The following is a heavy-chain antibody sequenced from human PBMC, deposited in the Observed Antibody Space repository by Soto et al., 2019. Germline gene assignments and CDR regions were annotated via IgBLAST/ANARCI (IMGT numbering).Heavy chain of an antibody. V-gene: IGHV4-31*03. J-gene: IGHJ3*02. D-gene: IGHD3-22*01. CDR3: ARHLLLYYYDRSCYYLRDAFDI. Sequence: PSETLSLTCTVSGGSISSGGSYWSWIRQHPGKGLEWIGYIYYSGSTYYNPSLKSRITISIDTSKSQFSLKLSSVTAADTAVYFCARHLLLYYYDRSCYYLRDAFDIWGQGTMVTVSS. CDR1: GGSISSGGSY. CDR2: IYYSGST.